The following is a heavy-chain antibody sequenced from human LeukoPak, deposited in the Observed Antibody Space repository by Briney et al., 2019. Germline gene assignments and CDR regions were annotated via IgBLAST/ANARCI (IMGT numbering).Heavy chain of an antibody. D-gene: IGHD5-12*01. J-gene: IGHJ4*02. CDR3: ARSRYVSPLFD. CDR1: GGSFSGYY. V-gene: IGHV4-34*01. Sequence: NPSETLSLTCAVYGGSFSGYYWSWIRQPPGKGLEWIGEINHSGSTNYNPSLKSRVTISVDTSKNQFSLKLSSVTAADTAVYYCARSRYVSPLFDWGQGTLVTVSS. CDR2: INHSGST.